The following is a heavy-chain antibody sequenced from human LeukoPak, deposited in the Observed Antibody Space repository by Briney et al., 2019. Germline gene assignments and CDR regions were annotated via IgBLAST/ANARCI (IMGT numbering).Heavy chain of an antibody. CDR3: ASDPGVVNLNWLDT. Sequence: GGPLRLSCAASGFTFGSYVIHWFRQAPGKGLEWVAAISYDGSTKYYADSVKGRFTISRDNSKDTLYLQMNSLRVEDTAIYYCASDPGVVNLNWLDTWGQGALVTVSS. D-gene: IGHD3-22*01. CDR2: ISYDGSTK. CDR1: GFTFGSYV. V-gene: IGHV3-30*04. J-gene: IGHJ5*02.